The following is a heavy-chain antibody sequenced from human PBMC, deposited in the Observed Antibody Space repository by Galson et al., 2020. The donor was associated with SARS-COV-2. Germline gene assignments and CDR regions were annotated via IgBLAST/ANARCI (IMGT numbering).Heavy chain of an antibody. Sequence: SETLSLICAVSGYSIGDAFYWGWIRQPPGQGLEWIANVYRSGNTYHNPSLKSRVTVSIDTAKNEFSLNLKSVTAADTAVYYCARVGYSHFEYWGQGSLVTVSA. D-gene: IGHD4-4*01. V-gene: IGHV4-38-2*01. J-gene: IGHJ4*02. CDR3: ARVGYSHFEY. CDR2: VYRSGNT. CDR1: GYSIGDAFY.